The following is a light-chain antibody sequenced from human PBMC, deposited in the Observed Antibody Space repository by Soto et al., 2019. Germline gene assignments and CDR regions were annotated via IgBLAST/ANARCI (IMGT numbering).Light chain of an antibody. J-gene: IGKJ1*01. CDR3: LQHDTYPLT. CDR1: QGIRND. CDR2: VVS. Sequence: DIQMTQSPSSLSASVGDRVTITCRASQGIRNDLLGWYQQKPGKAPKCLIYVVSSLQSGVPSRFSGSGSGTEFTLTISSLQAEDFATYYCLQHDTYPLTFGQGTKVEIK. V-gene: IGKV1-17*01.